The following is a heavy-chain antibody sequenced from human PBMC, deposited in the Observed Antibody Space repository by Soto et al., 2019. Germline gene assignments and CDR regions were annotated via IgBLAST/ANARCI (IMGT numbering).Heavy chain of an antibody. CDR1: GYTFTGYY. V-gene: IGHV1-2*04. D-gene: IGHD5-12*01. CDR3: ARALAYGYSGYDYWPHAFDI. J-gene: IGHJ3*02. CDR2: INPNSGGT. Sequence: GASVKVSCKASGYTFTGYYMHWVRQAPGQGLEWMGWINPNSGGTNYAQKFQGWVTMTRDTSISTAYMELSRLRSDDTAVYYCARALAYGYSGYDYWPHAFDIWGQGTMVTVSS.